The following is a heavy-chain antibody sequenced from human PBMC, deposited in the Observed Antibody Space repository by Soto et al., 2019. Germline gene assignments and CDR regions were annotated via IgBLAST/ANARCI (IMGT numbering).Heavy chain of an antibody. J-gene: IGHJ6*02. V-gene: IGHV3-53*01. CDR3: VRPLPSGQTHARDV. Sequence: GSLRLSCVASGLPVAGSYMAWVRQAPGKGLEWASVIYNDGTTYYSQSVEGRFTISRDTSKNTLYLQMDRPRDEDTAVYYCVRPLPSGQTHARDVWGQGTTVTVSS. D-gene: IGHD3-10*01. CDR2: IYNDGTT. CDR1: GLPVAGSY.